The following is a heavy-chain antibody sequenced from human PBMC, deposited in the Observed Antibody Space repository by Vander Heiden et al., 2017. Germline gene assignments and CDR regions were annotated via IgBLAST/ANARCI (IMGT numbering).Heavy chain of an antibody. D-gene: IGHD3-10*02. CDR2: INPGKGSR. J-gene: IGHJ5*02. CDR3: ARVYQSICSGCGGWFDP. V-gene: IGHV1-3*01. CDR1: GSTFTTYA. Sequence: QAQLVQSGTEVKEPGASVKISCQASGSTFTTYAVQWARQAPGQGLEWLGWINPGKGSRKYSQKFQDRLTITRDTYASTVYMELSSLKSEETAVYYCARVYQSICSGCGGWFDPWGQGTVVTVSS.